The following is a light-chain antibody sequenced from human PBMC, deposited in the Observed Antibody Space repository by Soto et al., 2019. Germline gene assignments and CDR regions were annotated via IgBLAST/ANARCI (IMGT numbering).Light chain of an antibody. CDR1: QSISSY. Sequence: DIQMTQSPSSLSASVGDRVTITCRASQSISSYLNWYQQKPGKAPKLLIYDASNLQSGVPSRFSGSGSGTDFTLTISSLQPEDFATYYCQQIYSTPRTFGQGTKVEIK. CDR2: DAS. CDR3: QQIYSTPRT. V-gene: IGKV1-39*01. J-gene: IGKJ1*01.